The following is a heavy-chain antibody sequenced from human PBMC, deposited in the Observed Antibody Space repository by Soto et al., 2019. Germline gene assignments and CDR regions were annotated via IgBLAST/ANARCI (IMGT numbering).Heavy chain of an antibody. CDR3: ATGTLGRYYYYGMDV. V-gene: IGHV4-31*03. D-gene: IGHD3-10*01. CDR1: GGSISSGGYY. Sequence: SETLSLTCTVSGGSISSGGYYGSWIRQHPGKGLEWIGYIYYSGSTYYNPSLKSRVTISVDTSKNQFSLKLSSVTAADTAVYYCATGTLGRYYYYGMDVWGQGTTVTVSS. CDR2: IYYSGST. J-gene: IGHJ6*02.